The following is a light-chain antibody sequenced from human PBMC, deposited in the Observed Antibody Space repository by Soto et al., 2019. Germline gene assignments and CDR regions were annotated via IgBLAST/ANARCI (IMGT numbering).Light chain of an antibody. CDR1: HNDIGTYDY. J-gene: IGLJ1*01. V-gene: IGLV2-14*03. Sequence: QSALTQPTSVSGSPGQSITISCTGNHNDIGTYDYVSRYQQHPGRVPRLLIYGVTTRPSGISDRFSASKSGLTASLTISGRQAEDEADYYCSSFTSDRIYVFGPGTKVTVL. CDR2: GVT. CDR3: SSFTSDRIYV.